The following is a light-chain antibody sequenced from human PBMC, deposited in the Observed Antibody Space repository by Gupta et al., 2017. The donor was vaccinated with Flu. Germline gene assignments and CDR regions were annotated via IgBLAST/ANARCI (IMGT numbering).Light chain of an antibody. CDR3: QSADRSGTYWV. CDR2: KDR. J-gene: IGLJ3*02. Sequence: YELTQPPSLSVPPGRTARITCSGEPLPEEYVYWYQQKPGQAPVLVIYKDRDRPPGIPDRFSGSNSGTTVTLNISGVQAEDEAEYYCQSADRSGTYWVFGGGTKLTVL. CDR1: PLPEEY. V-gene: IGLV3-25*02.